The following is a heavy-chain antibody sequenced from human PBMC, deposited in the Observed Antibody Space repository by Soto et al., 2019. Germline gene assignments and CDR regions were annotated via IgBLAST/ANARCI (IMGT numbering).Heavy chain of an antibody. D-gene: IGHD6-13*01. J-gene: IGHJ6*02. CDR3: AREPIAAAGTYYYYYGMDV. CDR1: GYTFTGYY. V-gene: IGHV1-2*04. Sequence: ASVKVSCKASGYTFTGYYMHWVRRAPGQGLEWMGWINPNSGGTNYAQKFRGWVTMTRDTSISTAYMELSRLRSDDTAVYYCAREPIAAAGTYYYYYGMDVWGQGTTVTVSS. CDR2: INPNSGGT.